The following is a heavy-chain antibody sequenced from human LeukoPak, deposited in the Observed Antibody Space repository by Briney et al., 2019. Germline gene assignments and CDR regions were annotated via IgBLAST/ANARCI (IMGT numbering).Heavy chain of an antibody. CDR1: GGSISGGSYY. CDR3: TRRDPVSRGYMYGSAFDI. D-gene: IGHD5-18*01. J-gene: IGHJ3*02. CDR2: IYYSGSA. V-gene: IGHV4-39*07. Sequence: SETLSLTCTVSGGSISGGSYYWGWIRQPPGKGLEWIGSIYYSGSAYYNPSIKSRATITVDASKNQFSQKMTSGSADDAVEYYCTRRDPVSRGYMYGSAFDIWGKGTMVTVSS.